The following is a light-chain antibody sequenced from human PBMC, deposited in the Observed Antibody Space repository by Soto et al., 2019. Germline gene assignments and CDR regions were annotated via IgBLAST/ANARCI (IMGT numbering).Light chain of an antibody. V-gene: IGKV1D-16*01. Sequence: IEMTQSPSSVSASVGDRVTITCRASQGISSRLAWYQQKPGKAPNLLIYSASTLQSGVPYRFSGSGSGTDFTLTISSLQPEDFATYYCQHYNSYSEAFGQGTKVDIK. J-gene: IGKJ1*01. CDR1: QGISSR. CDR2: SAS. CDR3: QHYNSYSEA.